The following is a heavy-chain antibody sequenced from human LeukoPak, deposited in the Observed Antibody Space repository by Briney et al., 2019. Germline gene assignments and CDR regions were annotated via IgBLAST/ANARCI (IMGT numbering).Heavy chain of an antibody. Sequence: GGSLRLSCAASGFTFSDYYMSWIRQAPGKGLEWVSYISSSGSTIYYADSVKGRFTISRDNAKNSLYLQMNSLRAEDTAVYYCAREDSSGYYEYYFDYWGQGTLVTVSS. CDR1: GFTFSDYY. CDR3: AREDSSGYYEYYFDY. J-gene: IGHJ4*02. D-gene: IGHD3-22*01. CDR2: ISSSGSTI. V-gene: IGHV3-11*04.